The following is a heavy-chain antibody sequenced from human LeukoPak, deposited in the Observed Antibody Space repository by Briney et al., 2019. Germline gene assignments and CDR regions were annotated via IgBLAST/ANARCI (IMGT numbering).Heavy chain of an antibody. J-gene: IGHJ4*02. CDR3: ARVLGIRKYFDY. Sequence: AGGSLRLSCAASGFTVSSNYMSWVRQAPGKGLEWVSVIYSGGSTYYAASVKGRFTISRDNSKNTLYLQMNSVRAEDTAVYYCARVLGIRKYFDYWGQGTLVTVSS. D-gene: IGHD7-27*01. CDR2: IYSGGST. CDR1: GFTVSSNY. V-gene: IGHV3-53*01.